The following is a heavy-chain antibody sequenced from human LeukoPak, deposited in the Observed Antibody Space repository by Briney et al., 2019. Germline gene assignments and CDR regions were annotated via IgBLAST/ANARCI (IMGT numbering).Heavy chain of an antibody. V-gene: IGHV3-30-3*01. D-gene: IGHD3-10*01. CDR3: VRDVSGGAVKLYDS. CDR2: ISLDGSTE. J-gene: IGHJ4*02. Sequence: PGGSLRLSCVASGFSLSNFQMYWVRQAPGKGLEWVSIISLDGSTEFYADSVKGRFTISRDNAKDSLYLQMNSLRAEDTAVYYCVRDVSGGAVKLYDSWGQGTLVTVSS. CDR1: GFSLSNFQ.